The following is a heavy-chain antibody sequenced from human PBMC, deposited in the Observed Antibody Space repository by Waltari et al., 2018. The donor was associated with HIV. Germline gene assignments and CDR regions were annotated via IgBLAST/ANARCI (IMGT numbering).Heavy chain of an antibody. D-gene: IGHD1-1*01. CDR3: AKDPGYRMASI. V-gene: IGHV3-23*01. Sequence: FTISRDNSKNTLYLQMNSLRAEDTAVYYCAKDPGYRMASIWGQGTMVTVSS. J-gene: IGHJ3*02.